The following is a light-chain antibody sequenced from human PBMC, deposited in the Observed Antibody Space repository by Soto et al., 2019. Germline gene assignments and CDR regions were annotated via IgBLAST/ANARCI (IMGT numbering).Light chain of an antibody. J-gene: IGKJ4*01. CDR2: GAS. CDR1: QRINSD. V-gene: IGKV3-15*01. Sequence: EIVMTQSPATLSVSPGERATLSCRASQRINSDLAWYLQKPGQAPRLLIYGASTRATGIPARFSGSGSVTEFILTISSLQPEDFAVYYCQQYNDWLALSFGGGTKVDIK. CDR3: QQYNDWLALS.